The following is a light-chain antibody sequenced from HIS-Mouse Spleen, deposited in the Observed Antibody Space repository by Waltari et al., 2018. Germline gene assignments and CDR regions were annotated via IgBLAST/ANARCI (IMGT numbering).Light chain of an antibody. CDR3: SSYTSSSFNVV. Sequence: QSALTQPASVSGSPGQSITISCTGTSSDVGGYNYVSWYQQHPGKAPKIMIYDVSNRPSGVSNRVSGSKSGNTASLTISGLQAEDEADYYCSSYTSSSFNVVVGGGTKLTVL. J-gene: IGLJ2*01. CDR1: SSDVGGYNY. CDR2: DVS. V-gene: IGLV2-14*03.